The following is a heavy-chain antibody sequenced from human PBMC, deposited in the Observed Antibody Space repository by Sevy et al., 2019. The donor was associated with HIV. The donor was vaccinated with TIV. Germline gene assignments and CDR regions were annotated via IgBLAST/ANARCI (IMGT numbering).Heavy chain of an antibody. Sequence: GGSLRLSCEVSGFTFSSYAMSWVRQAPGKGLEWVSRSSGSGTSAYYADSVKGRFTISRDNSKNTLYLQMNNLRAEDTAVYYCARDLRVATASGGMDVWGQGTTVTVSS. CDR1: GFTFSSYA. V-gene: IGHV3-23*01. CDR2: SSGSGTSA. CDR3: ARDLRVATASGGMDV. J-gene: IGHJ6*02. D-gene: IGHD6-13*01.